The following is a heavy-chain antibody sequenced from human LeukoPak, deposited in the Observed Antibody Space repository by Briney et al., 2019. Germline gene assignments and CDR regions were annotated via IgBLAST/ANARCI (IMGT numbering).Heavy chain of an antibody. V-gene: IGHV3-53*01. J-gene: IGHJ4*02. CDR1: GFTVNSNY. D-gene: IGHD5-18*01. CDR2: IYSGGSA. CDR3: TGYGLDY. Sequence: GGSLRLSCAASGFTVNSNYMSGVRQAPGNGLEWVSVIYSGGSAYYADSVKGRFTISRDKSKNTLYLQMNSLGADDTAIYYCTGYGLDYWGQGTLVTVSS.